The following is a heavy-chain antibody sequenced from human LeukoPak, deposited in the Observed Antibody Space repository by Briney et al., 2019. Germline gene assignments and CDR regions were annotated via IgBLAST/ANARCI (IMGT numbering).Heavy chain of an antibody. CDR1: GVTFSSYW. J-gene: IGHJ5*02. CDR3: ARGPLIAAAGTT. Sequence: GGSLRLSCAASGVTFSSYWMSWVRQAPGKGLEWVANIKEDGSEKYYVDSVKGRFTISRDNAKNSLYLQMNSLRAEDTAVYYCARGPLIAAAGTTWGQGTLVTVSS. CDR2: IKEDGSEK. D-gene: IGHD6-13*01. V-gene: IGHV3-7*01.